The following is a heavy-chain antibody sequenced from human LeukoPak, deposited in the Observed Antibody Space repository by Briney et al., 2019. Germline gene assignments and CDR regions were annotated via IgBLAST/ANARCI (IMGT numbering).Heavy chain of an antibody. D-gene: IGHD3-10*01. J-gene: IGHJ4*02. V-gene: IGHV3-30*02. CDR2: IRYDGSNK. Sequence: PGGSLRLSCAASGFTFSSYGMHWVRQAPGKGLEWVAFIRYDGSNKYYADSVKGRFTISRDNSKNTLYLQMNSPRAEDTAVYYCAKDWGLLWFGELLYYFDYWGQGTLVTVSS. CDR3: AKDWGLLWFGELLYYFDY. CDR1: GFTFSSYG.